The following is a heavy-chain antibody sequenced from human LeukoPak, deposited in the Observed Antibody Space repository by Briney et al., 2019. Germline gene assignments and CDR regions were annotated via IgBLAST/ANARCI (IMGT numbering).Heavy chain of an antibody. V-gene: IGHV4-59*01. Sequence: PSETLSLTCTVSGGSISSYYWSWLRQPPGKGVEWIGYIYYSGSTNYNPSLKSRVTISVDTSKNQFSLKLSSVTAADTAVYYCARSSRWLVHDYWGQGTLVTVSS. D-gene: IGHD6-19*01. CDR2: IYYSGST. CDR3: ARSSRWLVHDY. CDR1: GGSISSYY. J-gene: IGHJ4*02.